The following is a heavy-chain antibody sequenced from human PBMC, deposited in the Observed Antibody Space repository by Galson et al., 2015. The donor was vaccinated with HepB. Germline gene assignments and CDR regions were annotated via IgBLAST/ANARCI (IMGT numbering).Heavy chain of an antibody. CDR3: ARDWGGDDILTGYYSSCFDY. CDR2: IWYDGSIK. V-gene: IGHV3-33*01. D-gene: IGHD3-9*01. Sequence: SLRLSCAASGFTFSSYGMHWVRQAPGKGLEWVAVIWYDGSIKHYADSVKGRFTISRDNSKNTLHLQMNSLRAEDTAVYYCARDWGGDDILTGYYSSCFDYWGQGALVNVSS. J-gene: IGHJ4*02. CDR1: GFTFSSYG.